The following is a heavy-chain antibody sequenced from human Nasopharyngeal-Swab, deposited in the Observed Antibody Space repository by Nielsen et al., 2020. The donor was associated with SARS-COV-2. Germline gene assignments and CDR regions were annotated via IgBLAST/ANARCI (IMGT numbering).Heavy chain of an antibody. CDR1: GFTFSSYD. V-gene: IGHV3-13*01. J-gene: IGHJ6*02. Sequence: GGSLRLSCAASGFTFSSYDMHWVRQAPGKGLEWVSAIGTAGDTYYPGSVKGRFTISRENAKNSLYLQMNSLRAGDTAVYYCARAHYGGTYYYYYGMDVWGQGTTVTVSS. CDR2: IGTAGDT. CDR3: ARAHYGGTYYYYYGMDV. D-gene: IGHD4-23*01.